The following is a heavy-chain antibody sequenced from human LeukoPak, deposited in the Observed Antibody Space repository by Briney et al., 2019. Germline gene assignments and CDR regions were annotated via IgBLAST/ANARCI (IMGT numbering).Heavy chain of an antibody. J-gene: IGHJ6*02. V-gene: IGHV3-7*01. CDR1: GLTFSSYW. CDR3: ARGNAMGV. Sequence: PGGSLRLSCAASGLTFSSYWMTWVRQAPGKGLEWVANINQDGSERYYVDSVKGRFTISRDNAKNSLSLQMNSLRAEDTALYYCARGNAMGVWGQGTTVTASS. CDR2: INQDGSER.